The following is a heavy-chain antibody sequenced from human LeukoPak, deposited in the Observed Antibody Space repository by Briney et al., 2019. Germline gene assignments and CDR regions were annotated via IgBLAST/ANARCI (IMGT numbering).Heavy chain of an antibody. V-gene: IGHV4-39*07. CDR1: GGSISCSSYY. CDR2: IYYSGST. J-gene: IGHJ6*03. CDR3: ASFNYYYYMDV. Sequence: PSETLSLTCTVSGGSISCSSYYWGWIRQPPGKGLEWIGSIYYSGSTYYNPSLKSRVTMSVDTSKNQFSLKLSSVTAADTAVYYCASFNYYYYMDVWGKGTTVTVSS.